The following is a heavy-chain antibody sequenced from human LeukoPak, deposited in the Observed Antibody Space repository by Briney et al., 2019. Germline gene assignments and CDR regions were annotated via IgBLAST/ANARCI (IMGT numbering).Heavy chain of an antibody. Sequence: TGGSLRLSCAASGFTFSSYGMHWVRQAPGKGLEWVAFIRYDGSNKYYADSVKGRFTISRDNSKNTLYLQMNSLRAEDTAVYYCAKGPTGDSYYYYYYMDVWGKGTTVTVSS. CDR1: GFTFSSYG. V-gene: IGHV3-30*02. CDR2: IRYDGSNK. D-gene: IGHD7-27*01. J-gene: IGHJ6*03. CDR3: AKGPTGDSYYYYYYMDV.